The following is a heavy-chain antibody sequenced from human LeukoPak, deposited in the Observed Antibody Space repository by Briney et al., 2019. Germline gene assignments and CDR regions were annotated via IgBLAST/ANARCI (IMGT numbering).Heavy chain of an antibody. CDR3: AKPSGILLITNPQS. CDR2: ISGSVDYT. CDR1: GFTFSTYP. Sequence: WGSLRLSCAASGFTFSTYPMSWVRQAPGKGLEWVSGISGSVDYTYSADSVKGRFTISRDNSKNTLYLQMNSVRAEDTAVYYCAKPSGILLITNPQSWGQGTLVTVSS. D-gene: IGHD1-26*01. J-gene: IGHJ5*02. V-gene: IGHV3-23*01.